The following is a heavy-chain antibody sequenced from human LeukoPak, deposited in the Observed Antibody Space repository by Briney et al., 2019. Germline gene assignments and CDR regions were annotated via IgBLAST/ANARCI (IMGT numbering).Heavy chain of an antibody. Sequence: GSLRLSCAASGSTFSSYAMSWVRQAPGKGLEWVSAISGSGGSTYYADSVKGRFTISRDNSKNTLYLQMNSLRAEDTAVYYCARTGIAVAGSFDYWGQGTLVTVSS. J-gene: IGHJ4*02. CDR2: ISGSGGST. CDR1: GSTFSSYA. D-gene: IGHD6-19*01. V-gene: IGHV3-23*01. CDR3: ARTGIAVAGSFDY.